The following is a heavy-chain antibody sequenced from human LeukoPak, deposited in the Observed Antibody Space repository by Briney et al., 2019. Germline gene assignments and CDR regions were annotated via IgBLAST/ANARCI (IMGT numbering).Heavy chain of an antibody. D-gene: IGHD5-18*01. CDR3: ARRGYSYGYADY. V-gene: IGHV1-46*01. CDR2: INPSGGST. CDR1: GYTVTGYY. Sequence: GASVKVSCKASGYTVTGYYMHWVRQAPGQGLEWMGIINPSGGSTSYAQKFQGRVTMTRDTSTSTVYMELSSLRSEESAVYCCARRGYSYGYADYWGQGTLVTVSS. J-gene: IGHJ4*02.